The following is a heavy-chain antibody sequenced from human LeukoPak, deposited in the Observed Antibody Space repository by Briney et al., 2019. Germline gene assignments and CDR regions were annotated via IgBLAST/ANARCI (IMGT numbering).Heavy chain of an antibody. CDR1: GDSICSYY. V-gene: IGHV4-59*08. CDR2: IYYRST. J-gene: IGHJ2*01. CDR3: ARASGNWYFDL. Sequence: SETLSLTCTVSGDSICSYYSSWIWQPPGKGLEWIGYIYYRSTNYNPSLKSRVTISIDTSKNQLSLKLSSVTAADTAVYYCARASGNWYFDLWGRGTLVTVSS.